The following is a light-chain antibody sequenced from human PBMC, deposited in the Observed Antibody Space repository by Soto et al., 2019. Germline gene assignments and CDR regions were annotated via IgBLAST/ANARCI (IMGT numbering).Light chain of an antibody. J-gene: IGKJ2*01. CDR3: QQSCSTLPYT. V-gene: IGKV1-39*01. CDR2: RAS. Sequence: IQMTQSPSSLSASVGDRVTLSCRASRNISSDLNWYQLKPGKAPKLLIYRASTLQNGVPSRFSGSGSATDFTLTITTLQPEDVATYSCQQSCSTLPYTFGQGTKVEIK. CDR1: RNISSD.